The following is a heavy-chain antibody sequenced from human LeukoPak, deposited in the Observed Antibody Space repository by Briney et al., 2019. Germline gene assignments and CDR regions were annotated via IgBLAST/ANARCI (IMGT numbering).Heavy chain of an antibody. V-gene: IGHV4-34*01. Sequence: SETLSLTCAVYGGSFSGYYWSWIRQPPGKGLEWIGEINHSGSTNYNPSLKSRVTISVDTSKNQFSLKLSSVTAADTAVYYCARGLRRGPAVTTSSDYWGQGTLVTVSS. CDR2: INHSGST. CDR1: GGSFSGYY. J-gene: IGHJ4*02. D-gene: IGHD6-13*01. CDR3: ARGLRRGPAVTTSSDY.